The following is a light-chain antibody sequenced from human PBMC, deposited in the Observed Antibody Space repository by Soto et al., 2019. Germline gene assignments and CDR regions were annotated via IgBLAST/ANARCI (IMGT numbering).Light chain of an antibody. V-gene: IGKV1-9*01. J-gene: IGKJ4*01. CDR2: AAS. CDR1: QGISSY. Sequence: IQLTQSPSSLSSSLGDRVTISCRASQGISSYLAWYQQKPGHAPKLLIYAASTMDTGVPSRFSGSGSGTDFTLSIRSLQPEDFSTYYCQKNKSSPHTFGEGTKVEIK. CDR3: QKNKSSPHT.